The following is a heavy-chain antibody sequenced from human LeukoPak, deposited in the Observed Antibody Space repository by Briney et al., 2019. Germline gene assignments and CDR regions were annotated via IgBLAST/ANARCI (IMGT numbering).Heavy chain of an antibody. J-gene: IGHJ4*02. Sequence: GGSLRLPCAASGFTFSSYAMSWVRQAPGKGLEWVSAISGSGGSTYYADSVKGRFTISRDNSKNTLYLQMNSLRAEDTAVYYCAKGAIWFGEFGDFDYWGQGTLVTVSS. CDR2: ISGSGGST. D-gene: IGHD3-10*01. V-gene: IGHV3-23*01. CDR3: AKGAIWFGEFGDFDY. CDR1: GFTFSSYA.